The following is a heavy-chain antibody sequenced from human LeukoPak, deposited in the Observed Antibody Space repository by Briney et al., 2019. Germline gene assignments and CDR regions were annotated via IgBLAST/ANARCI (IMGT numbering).Heavy chain of an antibody. CDR1: GFTFSDAW. CDR2: IKYDGTT. D-gene: IGHD2/OR15-2a*01. Sequence: PGGSLRLSCATSGFTFSDAWLSWVRQAPGKGLEWVGRIKYDGTTDYAAPVKGRFTISRDVSKATLYLQMNSLKTEDTAIYYCTTVSHSYLGGQGTLVTVSS. CDR3: TTVSHSYL. V-gene: IGHV3-15*01. J-gene: IGHJ4*02.